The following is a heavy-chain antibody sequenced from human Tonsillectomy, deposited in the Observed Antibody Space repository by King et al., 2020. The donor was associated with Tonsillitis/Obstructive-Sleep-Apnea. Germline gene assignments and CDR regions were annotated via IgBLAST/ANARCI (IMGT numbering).Heavy chain of an antibody. D-gene: IGHD2-21*01. CDR1: GYTFTNYD. V-gene: IGHV1-18*01. CDR3: ARAYCGGDCYPPYYYYYYMDV. Sequence: VQLVESGAEVKKPGASVNVSCKASGYTFTNYDIIWVRQAPGQGLEWMGWISVYKGHTNYAQTFLGRVTMTTDTSTSTAYMQLRSLRSDDTAVYYCARAYCGGDCYPPYYYYYYMDVWGKGTTVTVSS. J-gene: IGHJ6*03. CDR2: ISVYKGHT.